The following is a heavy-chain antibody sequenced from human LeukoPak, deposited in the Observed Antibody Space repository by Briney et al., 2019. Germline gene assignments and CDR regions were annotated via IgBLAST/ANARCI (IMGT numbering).Heavy chain of an antibody. CDR3: ARDYGDGSGYYYGYFDY. CDR1: GFTFSSFP. Sequence: PGGSLRLSCAASGFTFSSFPMSWVRQAPGKGLEWVSTISGSGRVTYYADSVKGRFTISRDNSKNTLYLQMNSLRAEDTAVYYCARDYGDGSGYYYGYFDYWGQGTPVTVSS. CDR2: ISGSGRVT. D-gene: IGHD3-22*01. J-gene: IGHJ4*02. V-gene: IGHV3-23*01.